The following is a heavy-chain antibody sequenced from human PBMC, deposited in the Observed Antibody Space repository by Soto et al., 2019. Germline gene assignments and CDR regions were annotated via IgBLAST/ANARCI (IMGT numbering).Heavy chain of an antibody. V-gene: IGHV1-69*13. J-gene: IGHJ4*02. CDR1: GYTFTSYD. CDR3: ARGVAPYYFDY. Sequence: SVKVSCKASGYTFTSYDISWVRQAPGQGLEWMGGIIPIFGTANYAQKFQGRVTITADESTSTAYMELSSLRSEDTAVYYCARGVAPYYFDYWGQGTLVTVSS. D-gene: IGHD2-15*01. CDR2: IIPIFGTA.